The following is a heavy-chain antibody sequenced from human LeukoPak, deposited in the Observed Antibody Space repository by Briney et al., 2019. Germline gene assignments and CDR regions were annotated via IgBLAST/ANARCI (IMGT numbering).Heavy chain of an antibody. V-gene: IGHV3-33*06. Sequence: GRSLRLSCAASGFHFSTYGMHWVRQAPGKGLEWVGVIWYDGSNKIYAESVKGRFTISRDNSKNTLYLQMNSLRAEDTAVYYCAKDQGYSGYEGGDVWGQGTTVTVSS. D-gene: IGHD5-12*01. CDR1: GFHFSTYG. J-gene: IGHJ6*02. CDR2: IWYDGSNK. CDR3: AKDQGYSGYEGGDV.